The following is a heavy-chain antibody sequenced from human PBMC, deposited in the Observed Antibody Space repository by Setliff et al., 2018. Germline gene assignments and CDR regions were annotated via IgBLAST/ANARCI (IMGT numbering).Heavy chain of an antibody. Sequence: GGSLRLSCVVSGHPFSLAWMTWIRQAPGKGLEWVASIGAGGDYTKYADPVKGRFIISRDNSKNTLYLQMNSLSAEDTAVYYCAKVPNSGGYAGPFDFWGKGTAVTVSS. CDR3: AKVPNSGGYAGPFDF. V-gene: IGHV3-NL1*01. CDR2: IGAGGDYT. CDR1: GHPFSLAW. J-gene: IGHJ6*04. D-gene: IGHD5-12*01.